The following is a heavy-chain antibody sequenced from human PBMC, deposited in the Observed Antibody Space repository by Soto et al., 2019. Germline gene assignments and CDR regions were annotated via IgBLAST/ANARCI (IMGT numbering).Heavy chain of an antibody. Sequence: GGSLRLSCAASGFTFSSYSMNWVRQAPGKGLEWVSYISSSSSTIYYADSVKGRFTISRDNAKNSLYPQMNSLRDEDTAVYYCARDSPLVGAMSDYWGQGTQVTVSS. CDR2: ISSSSSTI. D-gene: IGHD1-26*01. CDR3: ARDSPLVGAMSDY. V-gene: IGHV3-48*02. J-gene: IGHJ4*02. CDR1: GFTFSSYS.